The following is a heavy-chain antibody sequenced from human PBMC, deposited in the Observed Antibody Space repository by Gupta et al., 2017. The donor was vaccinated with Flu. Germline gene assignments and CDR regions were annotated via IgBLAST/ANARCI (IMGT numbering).Heavy chain of an antibody. Sequence: EVPLAESGGSLVQPGRSLRLPCTASGVSFSDYALSWVRQAAGKGLEWIGFIRGMAYGRTTQYAASVKGRFIISRDDYKNSAYLQMNSLKTEDTAIYYCTRDPRGGYGGPDYWGQGALVTVSS. CDR2: IRGMAYGRTT. V-gene: IGHV3-49*04. CDR1: GVSFSDYA. CDR3: TRDPRGGYGGPDY. J-gene: IGHJ4*02. D-gene: IGHD5-12*01.